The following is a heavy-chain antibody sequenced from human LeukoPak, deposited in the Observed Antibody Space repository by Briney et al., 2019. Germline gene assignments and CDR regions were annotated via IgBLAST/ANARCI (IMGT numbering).Heavy chain of an antibody. Sequence: GGSLRLSCAASGVTFSSYDMTWVRQAPGRGLELVSSVRPSGESTYYGDSVKGCLTISRDNSKTTVYLQMNTMRADDTAVYYCARVAGWHWFDPWGQGTLVTVSS. D-gene: IGHD6-19*01. V-gene: IGHV3-23*01. J-gene: IGHJ5*02. CDR1: GVTFSSYD. CDR3: ARVAGWHWFDP. CDR2: VRPSGEST.